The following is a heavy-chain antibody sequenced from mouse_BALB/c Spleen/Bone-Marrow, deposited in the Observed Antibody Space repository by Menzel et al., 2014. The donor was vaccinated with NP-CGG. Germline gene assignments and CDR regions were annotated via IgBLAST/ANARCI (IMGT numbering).Heavy chain of an antibody. Sequence: EVQRVEPGGGLVQPGGSLRLSCATSGFTFTDYYMSWVRQPPGKALEWLGFIRNKANGYTTEYSASVKGRFTISRDNSQSILYLQMNILRTEDSATYYCARDRNYDINWYFDVWGAGTTVTVSS. J-gene: IGHJ1*01. CDR1: GFTFTDYY. CDR3: ARDRNYDINWYFDV. D-gene: IGHD1-1*01. CDR2: IRNKANGYTT. V-gene: IGHV7-3*02.